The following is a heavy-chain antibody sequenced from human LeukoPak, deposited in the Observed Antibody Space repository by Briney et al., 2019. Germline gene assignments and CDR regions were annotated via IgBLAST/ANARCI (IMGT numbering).Heavy chain of an antibody. Sequence: AGGSLRLSCAASGFTFNSYAMSWVRQAPGRGLEWVANIKQDGSEKYYVDSVKGRFTISRDNAKNSLYLQMNSLRAEDTAVYYCARVRFDYVDYWGQGTLVTVSS. CDR2: IKQDGSEK. CDR1: GFTFNSYA. CDR3: ARVRFDYVDY. J-gene: IGHJ4*02. D-gene: IGHD3-10*02. V-gene: IGHV3-7*01.